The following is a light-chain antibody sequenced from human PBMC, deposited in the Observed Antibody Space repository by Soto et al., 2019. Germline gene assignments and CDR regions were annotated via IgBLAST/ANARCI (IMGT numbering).Light chain of an antibody. CDR2: AAS. J-gene: IGKJ3*01. Sequence: DIQMTQSPSSLSASVGDRVTITCRASQSISSYLNWYQQKPGKAPKVLIYAASSLQTGVPSRFSGSGSGTDFTLTISRLQPDDVATYYWHRSYTTLFTFGPGTKVDLK. V-gene: IGKV1-39*01. CDR3: HRSYTTLFT. CDR1: QSISSY.